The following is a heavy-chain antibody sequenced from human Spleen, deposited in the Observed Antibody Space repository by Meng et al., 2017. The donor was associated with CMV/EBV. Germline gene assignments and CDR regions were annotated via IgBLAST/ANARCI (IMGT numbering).Heavy chain of an antibody. CDR1: GYTFTDHF. J-gene: IGHJ4*02. D-gene: IGHD6-13*01. CDR2: INPNGGGT. Sequence: ASVKVSCKASGYTFTDHFIHWVRQAPGQGLEWMGWINPNGGGTNYAQKFQGRVTMTRDTSINTAYVELTSLTSDDTALYYCARSHSPHSGSSYFDYWGQGPLVTVSS. V-gene: IGHV1-2*02. CDR3: ARSHSPHSGSSYFDY.